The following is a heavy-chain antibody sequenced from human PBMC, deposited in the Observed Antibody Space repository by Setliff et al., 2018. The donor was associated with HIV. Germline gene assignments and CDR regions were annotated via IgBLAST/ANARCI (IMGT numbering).Heavy chain of an antibody. J-gene: IGHJ4*02. CDR2: IYPGDSDT. Sequence: PGESLKISCQGSGYRFASYWIGWVRQMPGKGLEWMGLIYPGDSDTRYSPSFQGLVTISADKSISTAYLQWNSLKASDTAMYYCATVDPNYGDYANYWGQGTLVTVSS. CDR3: ATVDPNYGDYANY. V-gene: IGHV5-51*01. CDR1: GYRFASYW. D-gene: IGHD4-17*01.